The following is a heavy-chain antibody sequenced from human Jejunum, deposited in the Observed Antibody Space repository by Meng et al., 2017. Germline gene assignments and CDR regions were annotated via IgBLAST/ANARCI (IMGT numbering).Heavy chain of an antibody. J-gene: IGHJ4*02. V-gene: IGHV4-61*02. CDR1: GGPISSGSYY. Sequence: LRLSCTVSGGPISSGSYYWNWIRQPAGKGLEWIGRIYSGGSTTYNPSLESRVTISVDTSNNQFSLKLTSVTAADMAVYYCARERVTPTKGLDCWGQGTLVTVSS. CDR3: ARERVTPTKGLDC. D-gene: IGHD1/OR15-1a*01. CDR2: IYSGGST.